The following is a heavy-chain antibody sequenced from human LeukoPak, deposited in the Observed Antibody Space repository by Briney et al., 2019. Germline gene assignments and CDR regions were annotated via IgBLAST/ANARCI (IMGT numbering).Heavy chain of an antibody. Sequence: SETLSLTCTVSGGSISSSSYYWGWIRQPPGKGLEWIGSIYYSGSTYYNPSLKSRVTLSVDTSKNQFSLKLSSVTAADTAVYYCAKSPRCSGGRCYASGLGLDYWGQGTLVTVSS. D-gene: IGHD2-15*01. CDR1: GGSISSSSYY. J-gene: IGHJ4*02. CDR2: IYYSGST. V-gene: IGHV4-39*01. CDR3: AKSPRCSGGRCYASGLGLDY.